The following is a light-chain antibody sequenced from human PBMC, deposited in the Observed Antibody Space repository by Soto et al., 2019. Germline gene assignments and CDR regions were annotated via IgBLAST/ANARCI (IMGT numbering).Light chain of an antibody. Sequence: DIQMTQFPPTLSASIGDRVTITCRASQTISSSLAWYQQKPGKAPKLLIYKASTLETGVPSRFSGSGSGTEFTLTISSMQPDDVATYDCQQYDSYSPYTFGQGTRLEIK. CDR2: KAS. V-gene: IGKV1-5*03. CDR3: QQYDSYSPYT. J-gene: IGKJ2*01. CDR1: QTISSS.